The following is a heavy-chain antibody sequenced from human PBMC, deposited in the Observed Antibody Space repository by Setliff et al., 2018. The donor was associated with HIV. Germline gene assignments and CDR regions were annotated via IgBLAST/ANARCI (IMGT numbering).Heavy chain of an antibody. D-gene: IGHD2-21*01. J-gene: IGHJ5*02. Sequence: GSLRLSCAASGFTFNDAWMNWVRQAPGKGLEWVGRIKSKTDGGTTDYATPVKGRFTISRDDSKTTVYLQLNSLKTEDTAVYYCTLKHTWGQGTLVTVSS. CDR3: TLKHT. CDR1: GFTFNDAW. V-gene: IGHV3-15*01. CDR2: IKSKTDGGTT.